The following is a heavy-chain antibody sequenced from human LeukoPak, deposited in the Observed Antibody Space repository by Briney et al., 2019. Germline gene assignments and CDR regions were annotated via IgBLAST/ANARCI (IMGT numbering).Heavy chain of an antibody. V-gene: IGHV1-8*02. CDR1: GYTFTSYG. D-gene: IGHD3-10*01. Sequence: ASVKVSCKASGYTFTSYGISWVRQATGQGLEWMGWMNPNSGNTGYAQKFQGRVTMTRNTSISTAYMELSSLRSEDTAVYYCARGGSITMVRGVIRDYMDVWGKGTTVTISS. J-gene: IGHJ6*03. CDR3: ARGGSITMVRGVIRDYMDV. CDR2: MNPNSGNT.